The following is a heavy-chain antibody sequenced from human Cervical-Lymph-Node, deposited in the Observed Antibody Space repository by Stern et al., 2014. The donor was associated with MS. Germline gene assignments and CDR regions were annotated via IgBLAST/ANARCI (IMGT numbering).Heavy chain of an antibody. Sequence: ESGPALVKPTQTLTLTCTFSGFSLSTSGVCVRWIRQPPGKALERLALIDWYDDQYYSTSLKTRLTISKDTSKNQVVLTMANMDPVDTATYYCARGDCFSYYFDYWGQGTLVTVSS. CDR1: GFSLSTSGVC. CDR2: IDWYDDQ. V-gene: IGHV2-70*01. J-gene: IGHJ4*02. D-gene: IGHD2-21*02. CDR3: ARGDCFSYYFDY.